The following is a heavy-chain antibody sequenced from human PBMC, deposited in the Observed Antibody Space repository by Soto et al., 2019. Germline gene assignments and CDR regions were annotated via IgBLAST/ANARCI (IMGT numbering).Heavy chain of an antibody. D-gene: IGHD6-6*01. V-gene: IGHV1-46*01. CDR1: GYTFTSYY. Sequence: ASVKVSCKASGYTFTSYYMHWVRQAPGQGLEWMGRINPIFGTTNYAQKFQGRVTITTDESTSTAYMELSSLRSEDTAVYYCARALYSSSLPFDYWGQGTLVTVSS. CDR3: ARALYSSSLPFDY. CDR2: INPIFGTT. J-gene: IGHJ4*02.